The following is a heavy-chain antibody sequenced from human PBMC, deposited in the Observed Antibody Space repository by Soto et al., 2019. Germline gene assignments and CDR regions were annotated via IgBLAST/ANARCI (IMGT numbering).Heavy chain of an antibody. V-gene: IGHV1-2*02. CDR2: FNPNNGGT. CDR3: ARVYYASVPADY. CDR1: GYSFTGYY. Sequence: GASVKVSCKASGYSFTGYYIHWVRQAPGQGLEWLGWFNPNNGGTNYAQNFQGRVTMTGDASISTAYMELSRLTSDDTAVYYCARVYYASVPADYWGQGTRVTVSS. D-gene: IGHD2-2*01. J-gene: IGHJ4*02.